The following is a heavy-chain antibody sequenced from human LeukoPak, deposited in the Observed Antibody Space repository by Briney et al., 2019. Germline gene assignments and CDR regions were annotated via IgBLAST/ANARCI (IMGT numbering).Heavy chain of an antibody. D-gene: IGHD2-15*01. V-gene: IGHV4-59*13. J-gene: IGHJ6*02. CDR3: ARVPGYCSGGSCYSSYYYGMDV. CDR1: GGSISSYY. CDR2: IYYSGST. Sequence: SETLSLTCTVSGGSISSYYWSWLRQPPGKGVEWIGYIYYSGSTNYNPSLKSRVTISVDTSKNQFSLKLSSVTAADTAVYYCARVPGYCSGGSCYSSYYYGMDVWGQGTTVTVSS.